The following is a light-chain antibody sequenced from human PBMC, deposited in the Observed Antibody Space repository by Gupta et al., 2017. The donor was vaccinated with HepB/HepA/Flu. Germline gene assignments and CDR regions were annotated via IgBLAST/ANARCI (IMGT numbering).Light chain of an antibody. J-gene: IGLJ7*01. V-gene: IGLV1-44*01. CDR3: ESWDDRLGGPV. Sequence: QSMLTQPPSPPGTPRHSVTIPWFGSSSNVGSNTVNWYQHLPGTAPKVLIDRNLERPYGVTDRCSGSKSGTSASLDIRGLQSGDEADYYWESWDDRLGGPVFGGGTKVTGL. CDR1: SSNVGSNT. CDR2: RNL.